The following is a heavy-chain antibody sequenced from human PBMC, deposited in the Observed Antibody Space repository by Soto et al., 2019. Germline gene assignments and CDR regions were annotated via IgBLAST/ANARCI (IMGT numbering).Heavy chain of an antibody. CDR2: IWYDGSNK. D-gene: IGHD3-10*01. CDR3: ARDRTFYGSGSKGMDF. Sequence: PGGSLRLSCAASGFTFSSYGMHWVRQAPGKGLEWVAVIWYDGSNKYYGDSVKGRFTISRDNSNNTLYLEMNSLRAEDTAVYYCARDRTFYGSGSKGMDFWGQGTTVTVSS. CDR1: GFTFSSYG. J-gene: IGHJ6*02. V-gene: IGHV3-33*01.